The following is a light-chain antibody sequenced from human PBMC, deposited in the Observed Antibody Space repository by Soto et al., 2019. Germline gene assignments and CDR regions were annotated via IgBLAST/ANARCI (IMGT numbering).Light chain of an antibody. CDR3: HQYGNSPGT. CDR2: GAS. V-gene: IGKV3-20*01. CDR1: QSVRSNY. Sequence: EIVLTQSPGTLSLPPGERATLSCRASQSVRSNYLAWYQQKPGQAPSLLIYGASTRATGIPDRFSGSGSGTDFTLTITRLEAEDFAVYYCHQYGNSPGTFGQGTKLEIK. J-gene: IGKJ2*01.